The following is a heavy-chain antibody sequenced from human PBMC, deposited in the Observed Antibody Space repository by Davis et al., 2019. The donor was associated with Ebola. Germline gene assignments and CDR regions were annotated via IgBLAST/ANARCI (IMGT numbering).Heavy chain of an antibody. D-gene: IGHD2-15*01. CDR1: GFIVGDKY. Sequence: GESLKISCAASGFIVGDKYMSWVRQAPGKGLEWVSVIYRDGRTYYADSVKGRFTISRDNSKNTLYLQMNSLRAEDTAVYYCAREEVVAATAGVNYYYGMDVWGKGTTVTVSS. CDR2: IYRDGRT. CDR3: AREEVVAATAGVNYYYGMDV. J-gene: IGHJ6*04. V-gene: IGHV3-53*05.